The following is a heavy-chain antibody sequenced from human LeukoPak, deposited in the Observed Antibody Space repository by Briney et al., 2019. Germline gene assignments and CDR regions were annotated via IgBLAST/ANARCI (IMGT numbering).Heavy chain of an antibody. V-gene: IGHV1-46*01. Sequence: ASVKVSCKASGYTFTRYYMHWVRQAPGQGLEWMGIINPSGGSTSYAQKFQGRVTMTRDTSTSTVYMEMSSMRAENTAVYYCASSQEPHQVDYWGQGTWSPSPQ. CDR2: INPSGGST. CDR1: GYTFTRYY. CDR3: ASSQEPHQVDY. J-gene: IGHJ4*02. D-gene: IGHD1-26*01.